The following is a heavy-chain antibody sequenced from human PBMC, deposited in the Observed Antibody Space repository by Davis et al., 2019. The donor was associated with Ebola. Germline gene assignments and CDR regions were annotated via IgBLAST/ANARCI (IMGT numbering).Heavy chain of an antibody. J-gene: IGHJ5*02. CDR3: ARVYSGSYDP. CDR2: ISGSGGST. Sequence: GESLKISCAASGFTFSSYAMSWVRQAPGKGLEWVSAISGSGGSTYYADSVKGRFTISRDNSKNTLYLQMNSLRAEDTAVYYCARVYSGSYDPWGQGTLVTVSS. V-gene: IGHV3-23*01. D-gene: IGHD1-26*01. CDR1: GFTFSSYA.